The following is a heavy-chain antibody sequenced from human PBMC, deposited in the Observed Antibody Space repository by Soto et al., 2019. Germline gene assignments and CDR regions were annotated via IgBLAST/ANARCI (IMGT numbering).Heavy chain of an antibody. V-gene: IGHV4-31*03. CDR3: ARQYHSSGYWFDY. CDR2: IYYSGST. CDR1: GGSIYSDFYY. J-gene: IGHJ4*02. D-gene: IGHD3-22*01. Sequence: SSETLSLTCTVSGGSIYSDFYYWTWIRQHPGKGLEWLGYIYYSGSTYYNPSLKSRITMSLDMSKNQFSLKLSSVTAADTAVYYCARQYHSSGYWFDYWGQGTRVTVSS.